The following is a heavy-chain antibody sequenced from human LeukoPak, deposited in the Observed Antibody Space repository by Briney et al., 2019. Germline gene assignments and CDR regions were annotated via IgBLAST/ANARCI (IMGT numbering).Heavy chain of an antibody. CDR1: GFTFDDYA. V-gene: IGHV3-20*04. D-gene: IGHD1-26*01. Sequence: GGSVRLSCAASGFTFDDYAMRWVRPAPGKGLDWVSSINWTGARLGYPGSVQGRFTHSRDNAKNSLYLQMNSRRIEDTALYYCARVLGGNYYEFDYWGQGTLVTVSS. CDR3: ARVLGGNYYEFDY. CDR2: INWTGARL. J-gene: IGHJ4*02.